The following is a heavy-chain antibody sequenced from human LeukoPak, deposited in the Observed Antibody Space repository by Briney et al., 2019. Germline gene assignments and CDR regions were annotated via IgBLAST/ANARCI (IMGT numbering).Heavy chain of an antibody. D-gene: IGHD2-2*01. J-gene: IGHJ4*02. Sequence: PGGSLRLSCAASGFTFSTYGMHWVRQAPGKGLEWVAFIRYDGSNKYYADSVKGRFTISRDNAKNSLYLQMNSLRAEDTALYYCARDRDIVVVPAAMRGAFDYWGQGTLVTVSS. CDR2: IRYDGSNK. CDR3: ARDRDIVVVPAAMRGAFDY. V-gene: IGHV3-30*02. CDR1: GFTFSTYG.